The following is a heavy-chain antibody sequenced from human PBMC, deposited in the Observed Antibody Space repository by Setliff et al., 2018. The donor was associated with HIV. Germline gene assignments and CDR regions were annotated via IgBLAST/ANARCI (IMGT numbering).Heavy chain of an antibody. CDR2: ISSSGSPI. D-gene: IGHD6-13*01. CDR3: ARDHSNSSQRKWFDP. V-gene: IGHV3-48*03. CDR1: GFIFSSYE. Sequence: PGGSLRLSCAASGFIFSSYEMNWVRQAPGKGLEWVSYISSSGSPIHYADSVRGRFTISRDNAKNSLYLQMNSLRAEDTAVYYCARDHSNSSQRKWFDPWGQGTLVTVSS. J-gene: IGHJ5*02.